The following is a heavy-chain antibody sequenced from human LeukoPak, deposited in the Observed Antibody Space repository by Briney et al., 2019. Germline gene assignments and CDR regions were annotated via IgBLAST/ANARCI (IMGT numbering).Heavy chain of an antibody. J-gene: IGHJ4*02. Sequence: GGSLRLSCAASGFTSSNAWMSWVRQAPGKGLEWVGRIKSKTDGGTTDYAAPVKGRFTISRDNAKNSLYLQMNSLRAEDLAVYYCARDLEDIVVVVAGKYFDYWGQGTLVTVSS. D-gene: IGHD2-15*01. CDR1: GFTSSNAW. CDR3: ARDLEDIVVVVAGKYFDY. CDR2: IKSKTDGGTT. V-gene: IGHV3-15*01.